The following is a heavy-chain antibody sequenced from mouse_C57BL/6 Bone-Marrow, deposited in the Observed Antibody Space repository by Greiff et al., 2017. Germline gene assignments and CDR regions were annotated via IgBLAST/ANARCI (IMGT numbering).Heavy chain of an antibody. V-gene: IGHV5-9*01. CDR1: GFTFSSYT. J-gene: IGHJ2*01. Sequence: EVKLMESGGGLVKPGGSLKLSCAASGFTFSSYTMSWVRQTPEKRLEWVATISGGGGNTYYPDSVKGRFTISRDNAKNTLYLQMSSLRSEDTALYYCARQRTAQATLDYWGQGTTLTVSS. CDR3: ARQRTAQATLDY. CDR2: ISGGGGNT. D-gene: IGHD3-2*02.